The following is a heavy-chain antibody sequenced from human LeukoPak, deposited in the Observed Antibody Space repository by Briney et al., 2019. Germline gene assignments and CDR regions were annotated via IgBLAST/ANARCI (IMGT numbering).Heavy chain of an antibody. CDR2: INTDGSIT. CDR1: GFTFSTYL. V-gene: IGHV3-74*03. J-gene: IGHJ4*02. Sequence: GGSLRLSCAASGFTFSTYLMHWVRHAPGKGLVWVSRINTDGSITTYADSVKGRFPISRDNAKNTLYLQMNSLRAEDTAVYYCASLGTLVRWGQGTLVTVSS. CDR3: ASLGTLVR. D-gene: IGHD3-10*01.